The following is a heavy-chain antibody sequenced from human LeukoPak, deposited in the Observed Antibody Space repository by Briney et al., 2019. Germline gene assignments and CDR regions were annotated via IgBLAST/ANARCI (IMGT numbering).Heavy chain of an antibody. D-gene: IGHD5-24*01. CDR3: TRTIEGAFDI. CDR1: GFTFGDYA. Sequence: PGRSLRLSCTVSGFTFGDYAMSWVRQAPGKGLEWVGFIRSKAYDGTTEYAASVKGRFTISRDDSKSIAYLQMNSLKTEDTAVYYCTRTIEGAFDIWGQGTMVTVSS. J-gene: IGHJ3*02. CDR2: IRSKAYDGTT. V-gene: IGHV3-49*04.